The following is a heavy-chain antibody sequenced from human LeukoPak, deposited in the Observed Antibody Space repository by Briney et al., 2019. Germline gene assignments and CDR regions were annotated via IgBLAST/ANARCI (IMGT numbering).Heavy chain of an antibody. CDR1: GYNFTNYW. J-gene: IGHJ4*02. CDR2: IYPGDSDT. CDR3: ASHVRPRDSSVCPSDS. D-gene: IGHD6-19*01. Sequence: GEPLKIPSQGSGYNFTNYWIGRVRRMPGNDLEGLSSIYPGDSDTRYSPSFQGQVTISVDKSISTTFLPWRSLRAADSALYYCASHVRPRDSSVCPSDSWGQGTLVTVSS. V-gene: IGHV5-51*01.